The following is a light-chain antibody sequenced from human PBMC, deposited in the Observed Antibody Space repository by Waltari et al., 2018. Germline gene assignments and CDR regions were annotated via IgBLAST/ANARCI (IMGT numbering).Light chain of an antibody. CDR1: SSNIGSNY. V-gene: IGLV1-47*02. Sequence: QSVLTQPPSASGTPGPRVTISCSGSSSNIGSNYVYWYQQLPGTAPKLLIYSNNHRPSGVPDRFSGSKSGTSASLAISGLRSEDEADYYCAAWDDSLSGVVFGGGTKLTVL. J-gene: IGLJ2*01. CDR2: SNN. CDR3: AAWDDSLSGVV.